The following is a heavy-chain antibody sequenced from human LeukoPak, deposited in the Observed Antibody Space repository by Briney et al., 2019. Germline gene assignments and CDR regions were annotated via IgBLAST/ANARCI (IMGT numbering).Heavy chain of an antibody. Sequence: GGSLRLSCSASGFTFSGYAMHWVRQAPGKGLEYVSAISSNGGSTYYADSLKGRFTISRSNSKNTLYLRMSSLRAEDTAVYYCVKDTGTGYRYGEFDYWGQGTLVTVSS. CDR1: GFTFSGYA. J-gene: IGHJ4*02. CDR3: VKDTGTGYRYGEFDY. V-gene: IGHV3-64D*09. D-gene: IGHD5-18*01. CDR2: ISSNGGST.